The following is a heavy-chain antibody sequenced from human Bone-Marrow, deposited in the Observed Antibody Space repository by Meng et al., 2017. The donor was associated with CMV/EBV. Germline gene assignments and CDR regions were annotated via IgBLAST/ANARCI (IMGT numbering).Heavy chain of an antibody. Sequence: GGSLRLSCATSGFKFDDFTMHWVRQRPGQGLEWVSLITWSGSNTYYSDSVRGRFTISRDNRKSSLSLQMNGLRSEDTALYYCAKSTASSSGLYKYGMDVWGHGTTVTFSS. CDR3: AKSTASSSGLYKYGMDV. CDR2: ITWSGSNT. V-gene: IGHV3-43*01. CDR1: GFKFDDFT. J-gene: IGHJ6*01. D-gene: IGHD6-6*01.